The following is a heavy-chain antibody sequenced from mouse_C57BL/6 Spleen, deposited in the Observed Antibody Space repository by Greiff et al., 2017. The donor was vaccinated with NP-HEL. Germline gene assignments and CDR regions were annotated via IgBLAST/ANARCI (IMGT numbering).Heavy chain of an antibody. Sequence: EVHLVESGGGLVKPGGSLKLSCAASGFTFSSYTMSWVRQTPEKRLEWVATISGGGGNTYYPDSVKGRFTISRDNAKNTLYLQMSSLRSEDTALYYCARPYDGYSAWFAYWGQGTLVTVSA. CDR2: ISGGGGNT. CDR1: GFTFSSYT. CDR3: ARPYDGYSAWFAY. D-gene: IGHD2-3*01. V-gene: IGHV5-9*01. J-gene: IGHJ3*01.